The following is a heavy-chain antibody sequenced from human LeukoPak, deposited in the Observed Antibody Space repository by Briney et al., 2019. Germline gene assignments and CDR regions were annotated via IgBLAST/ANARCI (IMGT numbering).Heavy chain of an antibody. V-gene: IGHV3-15*01. Sequence: GGSLRLSCAASGFTFSTYSMNWVRQAPGKGLEWVGRIKSKAHGGTTEYAAPVKGRFTISRDDSKNTLFPQMNSLQTEDAALYYCATYSSSYYYFVYWGQGTLVTVSS. J-gene: IGHJ4*02. CDR2: IKSKAHGGTT. D-gene: IGHD6-13*01. CDR1: GFTFSTYS. CDR3: ATYSSSYYYFVY.